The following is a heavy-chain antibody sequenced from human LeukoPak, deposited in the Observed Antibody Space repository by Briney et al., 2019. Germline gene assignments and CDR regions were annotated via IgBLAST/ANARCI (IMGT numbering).Heavy chain of an antibody. CDR2: IDPSDSYT. V-gene: IGHV5-10-1*01. CDR3: ARHWGYCSGGSCYFDY. CDR1: GYSFSSRW. D-gene: IGHD2-15*01. Sequence: GESLGISCKGSGYSFSSRWISWVRQMPGKGLEWMGRIDPSDSYTNYSPSFQGHVTFSTDKSISTAYLQWSSLKASDTAMYYCARHWGYCSGGSCYFDYWGQGTLVTVSS. J-gene: IGHJ4*02.